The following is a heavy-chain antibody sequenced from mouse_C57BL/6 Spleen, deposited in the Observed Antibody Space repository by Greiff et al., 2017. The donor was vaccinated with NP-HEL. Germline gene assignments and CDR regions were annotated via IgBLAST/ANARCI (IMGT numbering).Heavy chain of an antibody. CDR2: IWRGGST. D-gene: IGHD2-2*01. CDR3: AILYYGYDGYAMDY. J-gene: IGHJ4*01. V-gene: IGHV2-5*01. CDR1: GFSLTSYG. Sequence: QVQLQQSGPGLVQPSQSLSITCTVSGFSLTSYGVHWVRQSPGKGLEWLGVIWRGGSTDYNAAFMSRLSITKDNSKSQVFFKMNSLQADDTAIYYCAILYYGYDGYAMDYWGQGTSVTVSS.